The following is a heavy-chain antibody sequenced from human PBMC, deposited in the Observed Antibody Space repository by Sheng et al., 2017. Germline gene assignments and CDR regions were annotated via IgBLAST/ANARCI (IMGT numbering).Heavy chain of an antibody. CDR1: GYPLRNYW. J-gene: IGHJ3*02. V-gene: IGHV3-23*04. CDR3: AKLGKSVSYGDYRFPFDI. D-gene: IGHD4-17*01. CDR2: ISGSGGSA. Sequence: EVQLVESGGGLVQPGGSLRLSCAASGYPLRNYWMSWVRQAPGKGLEWVSAISGSGGSANYADSVKGRFSLSRDNSKNTLYLQMNSLRAEDTAVYYCAKLGKSVSYGDYRFPFDIWGQGTMVAVSS.